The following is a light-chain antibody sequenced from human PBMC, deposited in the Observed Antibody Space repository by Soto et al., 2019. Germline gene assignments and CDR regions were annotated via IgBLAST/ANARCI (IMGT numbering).Light chain of an antibody. J-gene: IGLJ2*01. CDR2: GTS. Sequence: QTVVTQEPSLTVSPGGTVTLTCASNTGAVTNNYFPNWFQQKPGQTPRALIYGTSDKYSWTPARFSGFLLGGKAALTLSSVQPEDEADYYCLIYYGGAWVFGGGTKLTVL. CDR3: LIYYGGAWV. V-gene: IGLV7-43*01. CDR1: TGAVTNNYF.